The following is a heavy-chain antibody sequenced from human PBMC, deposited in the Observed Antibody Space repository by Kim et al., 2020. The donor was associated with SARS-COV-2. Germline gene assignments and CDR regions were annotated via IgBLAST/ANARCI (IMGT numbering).Heavy chain of an antibody. CDR2: IYPGDSDT. Sequence: GESLKISCKGSGYSFTSYWIGWVRQMPGKGLEWMGIIYPGDSDTRYSPSFQGQVTISADKSISTAYLQWSSLKASDTAMYYCARHLTQNTYGGNSGVGYWGQGTLVTVSS. D-gene: IGHD4-17*01. V-gene: IGHV5-51*01. J-gene: IGHJ4*02. CDR3: ARHLTQNTYGGNSGVGY. CDR1: GYSFTSYW.